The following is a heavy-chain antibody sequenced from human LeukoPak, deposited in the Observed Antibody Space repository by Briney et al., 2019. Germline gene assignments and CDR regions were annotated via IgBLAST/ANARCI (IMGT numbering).Heavy chain of an antibody. Sequence: ASVKVSCKASGYTFTGYYMHWVRQAPGQGLEWMGWINPNSGGTNFAQKFQGWVTMTRDTSISTAYMELSRLRSDDTAVYYCARRRPEADYYVEVDAFDIWGQGTMVTVSS. V-gene: IGHV1-2*04. J-gene: IGHJ3*02. CDR1: GYTFTGYY. CDR2: INPNSGGT. CDR3: ARRRPEADYYVEVDAFDI. D-gene: IGHD3-10*02.